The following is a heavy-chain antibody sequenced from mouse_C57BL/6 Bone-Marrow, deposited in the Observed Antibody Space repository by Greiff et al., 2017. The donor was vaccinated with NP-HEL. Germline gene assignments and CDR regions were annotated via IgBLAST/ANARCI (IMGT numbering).Heavy chain of an antibody. J-gene: IGHJ4*01. Sequence: QVQLKQSGAELAKPGASVKLSCKASGYTFTSYWMHWVKQRPGQGLEWIGYINPSSGYTKYNQKFKDKATLTADKSSSTAYMQLNSLTYEDSAIYYCAEGRAMDYWGQGTSVTVSS. CDR3: AEGRAMDY. CDR2: INPSSGYT. V-gene: IGHV1-7*01. CDR1: GYTFTSYW.